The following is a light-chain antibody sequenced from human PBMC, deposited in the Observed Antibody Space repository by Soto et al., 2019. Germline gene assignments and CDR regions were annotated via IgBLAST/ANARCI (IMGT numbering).Light chain of an antibody. CDR2: GAS. CDR3: QQYKDWPPLT. J-gene: IGKJ4*01. CDR1: QSVNIN. Sequence: EIAMTQSPVTLSASPGERVTLSCRASQSVNINLAWYQQRPGQAPRVLSYGASNRASGITDRFSGSGSGTDFTLTTSSLEPDDFALYYCQQYKDWPPLTFGGGTRVEIK. V-gene: IGKV3D-15*01.